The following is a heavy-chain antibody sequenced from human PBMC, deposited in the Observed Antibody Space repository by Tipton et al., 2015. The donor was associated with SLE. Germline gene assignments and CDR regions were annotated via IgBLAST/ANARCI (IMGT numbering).Heavy chain of an antibody. V-gene: IGHV4-39*07. J-gene: IGHJ4*02. CDR2: IYYSGST. D-gene: IGHD7-27*01. Sequence: TLSLTCTVSGGSISSSSYYWGWIRQPPGKGLEWIGSIYYSGSTNYNPSLKSRVTISVDTSKNQFSPKLSSVTAADTAVYYCASHPAGDRDYWGQGTLVTVSS. CDR3: ASHPAGDRDY. CDR1: GGSISSSSYY.